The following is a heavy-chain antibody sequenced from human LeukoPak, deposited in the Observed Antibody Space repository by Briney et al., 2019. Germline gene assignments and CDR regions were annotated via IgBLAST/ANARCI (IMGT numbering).Heavy chain of an antibody. CDR1: GFTFSYYN. CDR3: VAAGDRGNY. V-gene: IGHV3-48*04. J-gene: IGHJ4*02. D-gene: IGHD6-13*01. Sequence: RTGGSLRLSCAASGFTFSYYNMNWVRQAPGKGLEWVSYISSSSNPIYYADSVRGRFTISRDNAGNSLYLQMNSLRAEDTALYYCVAAGDRGNYWGQGTLVTVSS. CDR2: ISSSSNPI.